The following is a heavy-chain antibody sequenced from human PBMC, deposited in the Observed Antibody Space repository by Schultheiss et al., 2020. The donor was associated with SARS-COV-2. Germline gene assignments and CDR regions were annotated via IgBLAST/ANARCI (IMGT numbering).Heavy chain of an antibody. Sequence: SVKVSCKASGGTFSSYAISWVRQAPGQGLEWMGGIIPIFGTANYAQKFQGRVTMTTDTSTSTAYMELRSLTSDDTAVYYCARDTLCSGGSCYYPFFDYWGQGTLVTVSS. CDR3: ARDTLCSGGSCYYPFFDY. D-gene: IGHD2-15*01. J-gene: IGHJ4*02. V-gene: IGHV1-69*05. CDR1: GGTFSSYA. CDR2: IIPIFGTA.